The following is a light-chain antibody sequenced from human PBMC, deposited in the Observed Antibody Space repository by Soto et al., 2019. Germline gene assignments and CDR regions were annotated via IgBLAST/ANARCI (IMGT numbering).Light chain of an antibody. CDR3: QQYNNWPRT. CDR1: QSVASS. J-gene: IGKJ1*01. CDR2: GAS. Sequence: RVMTQSPATLSASPGERFTLSCRASQSVASSVAWYQQKPGQAPRLILYGASTRATGIPARFSGSGSGTEFTLTISSLQSEDFAVYYCQQYNNWPRTFGQGTKVDTK. V-gene: IGKV3-15*01.